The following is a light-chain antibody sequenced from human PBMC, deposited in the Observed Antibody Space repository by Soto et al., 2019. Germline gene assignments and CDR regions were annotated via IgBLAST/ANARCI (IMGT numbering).Light chain of an antibody. J-gene: IGKJ3*01. CDR3: QQYNTWPLT. Sequence: ETVMTQSPATLSVSPGERPTLSCRASQSVSSNLAWYQQKPGQAPRLLIYDASTRATGIPARFSGGGSGTEVTLTISSLQSEDFAVYYCQQYNTWPLTFGPGTKVDIK. CDR1: QSVSSN. V-gene: IGKV3-15*01. CDR2: DAS.